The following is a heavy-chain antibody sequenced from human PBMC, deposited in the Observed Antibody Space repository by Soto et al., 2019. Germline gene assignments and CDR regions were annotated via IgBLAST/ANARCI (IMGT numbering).Heavy chain of an antibody. CDR1: GGAISSYY. D-gene: IGHD2-2*01. V-gene: IGHV4-59*01. Sequence: QVQLQESGPGLVKPSETLSLTCTVSGGAISSYYWSWIRQTAGKGLVRTGYISCSGSTNYNPSLKSRVTKALEPSNNQVCMKLSSVSAADTAVYYCARGPDIVVVPARGIVACYGMDFWGQGTTVAVSS. CDR2: ISCSGST. J-gene: IGHJ6*02. CDR3: ARGPDIVVVPARGIVACYGMDF.